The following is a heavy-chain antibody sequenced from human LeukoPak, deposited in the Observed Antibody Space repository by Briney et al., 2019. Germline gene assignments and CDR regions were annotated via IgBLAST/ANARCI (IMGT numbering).Heavy chain of an antibody. J-gene: IGHJ3*02. CDR3: ASRSGRDAFDI. Sequence: PSETLSLTCTVSGGSISSSSYYCGWIRQPPGRGLEWIGSIYYSGSTYYNPSLKSRVTISVDTSKNQFSLKLSSVTAADTAVYYCASRSGRDAFDIWGQGTMVTVSS. CDR1: GGSISSSSYY. V-gene: IGHV4-39*01. CDR2: IYYSGST. D-gene: IGHD3-10*01.